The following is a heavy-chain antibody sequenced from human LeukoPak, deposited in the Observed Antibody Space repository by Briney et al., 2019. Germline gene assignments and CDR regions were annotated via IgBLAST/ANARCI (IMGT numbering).Heavy chain of an antibody. V-gene: IGHV4-59*08. J-gene: IGHJ3*02. D-gene: IGHD4-23*01. Sequence: TSETLSLTCTVSGGSISSYYWSWLRQPPGKGLEWIGYIYYSGSTNYNPSLKSRVTISVDTSKNQFSLKLSSVTAADTAVYYCASPDMTTVGHDAFDIWGQGTMVTVSS. CDR3: ASPDMTTVGHDAFDI. CDR1: GGSISSYY. CDR2: IYYSGST.